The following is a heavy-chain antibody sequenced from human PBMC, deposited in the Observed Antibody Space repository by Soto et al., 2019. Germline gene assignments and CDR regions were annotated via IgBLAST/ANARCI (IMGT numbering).Heavy chain of an antibody. Sequence: ASVKVSCKASGYTFTSYAMHWVRQAPGQRLEWMGWINAGNGNTKYSQKFQGRVTITRDTSASTAYMELSSLRSEDTAVYYCARDSVGSSWYPRAAEFDYWGQGTLVTVSS. CDR1: GYTFTSYA. D-gene: IGHD6-13*01. V-gene: IGHV1-3*01. J-gene: IGHJ4*02. CDR3: ARDSVGSSWYPRAAEFDY. CDR2: INAGNGNT.